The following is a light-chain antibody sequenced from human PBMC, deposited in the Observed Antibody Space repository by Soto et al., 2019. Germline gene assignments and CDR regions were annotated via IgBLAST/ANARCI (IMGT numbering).Light chain of an antibody. Sequence: EIVLTQSPGTLSLSPGERATLSCRASQSVSSNLAWYQQKPGQAPRLLIYGVSSRATGVPDRFSGSGSGTDFTLTISRLEPEDFAVYYCQQYGSSPQTFGQGTKVDIK. V-gene: IGKV3-20*01. CDR1: QSVSSN. J-gene: IGKJ1*01. CDR2: GVS. CDR3: QQYGSSPQT.